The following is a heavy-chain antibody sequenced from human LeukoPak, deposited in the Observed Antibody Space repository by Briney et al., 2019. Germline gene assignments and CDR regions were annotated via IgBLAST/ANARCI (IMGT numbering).Heavy chain of an antibody. J-gene: IGHJ4*02. CDR1: GFTFSSYG. Sequence: PGGSLRLSCAASGFTFSSYGMHWVRQAPGKGLEWVAFIRYDGSNKYYADSVKGRFTISRDNSKNTLYLQMNSLRAEDTAVYYCAKDPGIAVAGYFDYWGQGTLVTASS. CDR2: IRYDGSNK. CDR3: AKDPGIAVAGYFDY. V-gene: IGHV3-30*02. D-gene: IGHD6-19*01.